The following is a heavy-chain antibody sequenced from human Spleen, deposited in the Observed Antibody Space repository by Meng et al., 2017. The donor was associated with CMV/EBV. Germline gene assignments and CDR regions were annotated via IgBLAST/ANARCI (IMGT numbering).Heavy chain of an antibody. CDR2: IYYSGST. V-gene: IGHV4-39*07. Sequence: SETLSLTCTVSGGSISSSSYYWGWIRQPPGKGLEWIGSIYYSGSTYYNPSLKSRVTISVDTSKNQFSLKLRSVIAADTAVYYCARDPPDDKGARGAFDIWGQGTMVTVSS. D-gene: IGHD3-22*01. J-gene: IGHJ3*02. CDR1: GGSISSSSYY. CDR3: ARDPPDDKGARGAFDI.